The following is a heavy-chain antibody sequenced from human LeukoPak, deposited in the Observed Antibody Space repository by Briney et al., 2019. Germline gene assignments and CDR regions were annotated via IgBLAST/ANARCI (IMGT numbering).Heavy chain of an antibody. Sequence: SVKVSCKASGGTFSSYTISWVRQAPRQGLEWMGRIIPILGIANYAQKFQGRVTITADKSTSTAYMELSSLRSEDTAVYYCARDGTAGTVEDWFDPWGQGTLVTVSS. J-gene: IGHJ5*02. V-gene: IGHV1-69*04. CDR1: GGTFSSYT. CDR3: ARDGTAGTVEDWFDP. D-gene: IGHD1-1*01. CDR2: IIPILGIA.